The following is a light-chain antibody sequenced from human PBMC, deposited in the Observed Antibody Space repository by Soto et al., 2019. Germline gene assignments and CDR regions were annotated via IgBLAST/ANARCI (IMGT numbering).Light chain of an antibody. CDR1: QGIFSA. V-gene: IGKV1-13*02. CDR3: QQFHIYPLS. Sequence: AIQLTQSPSSLSASVGDRVTITCRASQGIFSALAWYQQRPGKAPELLIYDASTLESGVPSRFGGSGSGTDFTLTIGSLQPADAATYYCQQFHIYPLSFGGGTKVEIK. J-gene: IGKJ4*01. CDR2: DAS.